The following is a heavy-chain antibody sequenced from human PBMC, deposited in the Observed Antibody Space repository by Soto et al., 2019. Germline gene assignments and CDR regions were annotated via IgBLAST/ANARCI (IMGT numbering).Heavy chain of an antibody. V-gene: IGHV1-18*01. D-gene: IGHD3-22*01. CDR1: GYTFTSYG. Sequence: ASVKVSCKASGYTFTSYGISWVRQAPGQGLEWMGWISAYNGNTNYAQKLQGRVTMTTDTSTSTAYMELRSLRSDDTAVYCCARDYSYGPQAGFDYWGQGTLVTVSS. CDR3: ARDYSYGPQAGFDY. CDR2: ISAYNGNT. J-gene: IGHJ4*02.